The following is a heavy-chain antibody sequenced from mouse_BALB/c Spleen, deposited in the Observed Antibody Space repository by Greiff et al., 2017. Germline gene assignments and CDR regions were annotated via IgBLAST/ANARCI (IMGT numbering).Heavy chain of an antibody. CDR1: GYAFTNYL. CDR2: INHGSGCT. J-gene: IGHJ2*01. V-gene: IGHV1-54*01. CDR3: ARAPADY. Sequence: VQLQQSGAELVRPGTSLKLSCKASGYAFTNYLIEWVKQTPGQGLEWVGVINHGSGCTYYNEKFTGKATLTADKSSSTAYMQISSLTSDDSAVYFCARAPADYWGQGTTLTVSS.